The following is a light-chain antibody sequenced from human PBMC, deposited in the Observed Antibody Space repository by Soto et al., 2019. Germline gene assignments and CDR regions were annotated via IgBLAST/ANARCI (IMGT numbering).Light chain of an antibody. V-gene: IGKV3-20*01. Sequence: EIVLTQSPGTLSLSPGERATLSCRASQSVNSNYLASYQQKPGQGHSLLMYGASSRATGIPDTFSGSGSGADFTTTISSLVPEDFAVSYCQHYDNSPRTFGQGTKVEI. CDR1: QSVNSNY. CDR3: QHYDNSPRT. J-gene: IGKJ1*01. CDR2: GAS.